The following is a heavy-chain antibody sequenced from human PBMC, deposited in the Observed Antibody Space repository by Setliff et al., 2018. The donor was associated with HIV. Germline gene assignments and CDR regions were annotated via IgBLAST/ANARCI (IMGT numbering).Heavy chain of an antibody. Sequence: SETLSLTCTVSGGSISSYYRNWIRQPPGKGLEWIGYIYYSGVTNYNPSLKSRVTISLDTSKNQFSLKLTSVTAADTAVYYCARDTSGGYWGQGTLVTVSS. D-gene: IGHD3-10*01. V-gene: IGHV4-59*01. CDR2: IYYSGVT. CDR1: GGSISSYY. J-gene: IGHJ4*02. CDR3: ARDTSGGY.